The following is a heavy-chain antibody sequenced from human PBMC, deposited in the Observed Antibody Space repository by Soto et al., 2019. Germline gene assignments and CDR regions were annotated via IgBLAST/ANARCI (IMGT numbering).Heavy chain of an antibody. Sequence: QAQLEQSGPEVKRPGASLKVSCKASAYTYTSYHISWVRQAPGQGLEWIGWINAFDDGTNYSQKFQDRVTMTAHRSTDTAYLDLRSLGSDETTIYYCARNLYGRAFDIWGQGTMVTVSS. D-gene: IGHD2-8*01. CDR1: AYTYTSYH. J-gene: IGHJ3*02. CDR2: INAFDDGT. V-gene: IGHV1-18*04. CDR3: ARNLYGRAFDI.